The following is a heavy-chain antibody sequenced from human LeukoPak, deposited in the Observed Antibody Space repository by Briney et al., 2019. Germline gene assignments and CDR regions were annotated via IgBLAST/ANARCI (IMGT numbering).Heavy chain of an antibody. CDR2: MNPNSCNT. Sequence: GASVTVSCKDSRYTLTKYDINWVRQATGQGLEWIGWMNPNSCNTGYAQKYQGRVTMTRNTSISTAYMELSSLRSEDTAVYYGASRDPYYYYMDVWGKGTTVNVSS. D-gene: IGHD5-24*01. V-gene: IGHV1-8*01. CDR1: RYTLTKYD. J-gene: IGHJ6*03. CDR3: ASRDPYYYYMDV.